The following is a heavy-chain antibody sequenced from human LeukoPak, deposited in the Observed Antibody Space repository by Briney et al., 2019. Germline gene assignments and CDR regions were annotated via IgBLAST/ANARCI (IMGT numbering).Heavy chain of an antibody. J-gene: IGHJ3*01. CDR3: AAKFGDRAFDV. Sequence: GGSLRLSCAASGFTFSSYAMSWVRQAPGKGLEWVSVISGSGDSTNCADSVKGRYTISRDNSKNTLYLQMNSLRAEDTAVYYCAAKFGDRAFDVWGQGTMVTVSS. D-gene: IGHD3-3*01. CDR2: ISGSGDST. CDR1: GFTFSSYA. V-gene: IGHV3-23*01.